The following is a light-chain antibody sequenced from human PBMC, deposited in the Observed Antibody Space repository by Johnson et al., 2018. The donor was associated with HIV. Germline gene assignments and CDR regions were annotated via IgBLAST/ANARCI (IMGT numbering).Light chain of an antibody. CDR3: GTWDTSLSAGGV. J-gene: IGLJ1*01. Sequence: QSVLTQPPSVSAAPGQKVTISCSGSSSNIGNNYVSWYQQIPGTVPKLLIYDNNKRPSGIPDRFSGSKSGTSATLGITGLQTGDEADYYCGTWDTSLSAGGVFGSGTKVTVL. CDR1: SSNIGNNY. CDR2: DNN. V-gene: IGLV1-51*01.